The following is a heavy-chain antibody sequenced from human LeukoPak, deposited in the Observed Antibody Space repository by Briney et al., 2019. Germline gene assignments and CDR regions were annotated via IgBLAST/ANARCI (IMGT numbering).Heavy chain of an antibody. Sequence: TGGSLRLSCAASGFTFNTYWMQWVRQGPGKGLGWVSRINGDGSSTAYADSVKDRFTISRDNAKNTVYLQMNSLRAEDTAVYYCAREKGSSNYDSWGQGTLVTVSS. CDR2: INGDGSST. V-gene: IGHV3-74*03. D-gene: IGHD4-11*01. CDR1: GFTFNTYW. CDR3: AREKGSSNYDS. J-gene: IGHJ5*01.